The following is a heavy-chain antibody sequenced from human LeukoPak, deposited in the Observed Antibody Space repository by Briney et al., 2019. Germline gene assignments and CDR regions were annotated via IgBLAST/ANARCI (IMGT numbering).Heavy chain of an antibody. CDR1: GFTFSSYS. V-gene: IGHV3-21*01. CDR2: ISSSSSYI. CDR3: ARDLPDYYDSSGYFGFDY. D-gene: IGHD3-22*01. Sequence: GGSLRLSCAASGFTFSSYSMNWVRQAPGKGLEWVSSISSSSSYIYYADSVKGRFTISRDNAKNSLYLQMNSLRAEDTAVYYCARDLPDYYDSSGYFGFDYRGQGTLVTVSS. J-gene: IGHJ4*02.